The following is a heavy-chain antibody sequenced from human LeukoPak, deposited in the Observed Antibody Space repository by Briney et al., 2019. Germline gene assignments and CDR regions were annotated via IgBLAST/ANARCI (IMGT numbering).Heavy chain of an antibody. D-gene: IGHD3-10*01. Sequence: SETLSLTCTVSGGSVSSGSYYWSWIRQPPGKGLEWIGYIYYSGSTNYNPSLKSRVTISVDTSKNQFSLKLSSVTAADTAVYYCATGGSGSYPRHNFDYWGQGTLVTVSP. CDR2: IYYSGST. CDR1: GGSVSSGSYY. CDR3: ATGGSGSYPRHNFDY. J-gene: IGHJ4*02. V-gene: IGHV4-61*01.